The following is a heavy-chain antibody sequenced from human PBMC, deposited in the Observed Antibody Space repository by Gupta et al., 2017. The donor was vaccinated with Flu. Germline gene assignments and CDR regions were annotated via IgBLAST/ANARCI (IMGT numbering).Heavy chain of an antibody. D-gene: IGHD3-10*01. Sequence: GTFSSYAISWVRQAPGQGLEWMGGIIPIFGTANYAQKFQGRVTITADESTSTAYMELSSLRSEDTAVYYCASGSYYYMDVWGKGTTVTVSS. CDR1: GTFSSYA. CDR2: IIPIFGTA. V-gene: IGHV1-69*01. CDR3: ASGSYYYMDV. J-gene: IGHJ6*03.